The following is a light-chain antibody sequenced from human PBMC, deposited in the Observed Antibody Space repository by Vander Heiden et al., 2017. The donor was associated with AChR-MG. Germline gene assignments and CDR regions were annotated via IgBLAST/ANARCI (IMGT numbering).Light chain of an antibody. J-gene: IGKJ1*01. CDR3: HQHSSWPRT. V-gene: IGKV3-11*01. CDR1: QSVSNF. CDR2: DAS. Sequence: EVLLSQSPATVSLTPGATATLPCRASQSVSNFLAWYQKRPGQGPRLLIYDASSRAAGVPGRFSGSGSGSDFTLTISRLQPDDFAVYYCHQHSSWPRTFGQGTKVEI.